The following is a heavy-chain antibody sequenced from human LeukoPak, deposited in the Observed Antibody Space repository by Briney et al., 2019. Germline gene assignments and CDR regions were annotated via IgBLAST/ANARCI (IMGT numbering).Heavy chain of an antibody. V-gene: IGHV3-66*02. CDR3: ARDDSSGCWGYFQH. D-gene: IGHD3-22*01. J-gene: IGHJ1*01. CDR1: GFTVSSNY. Sequence: GGSLRLSCAASGFTVSSNYMSWVRQAPGKGLEWVSVIYSGGSTYYADSVKGRFTISRDNSKNTLYLQMNSLRAEDTAVYYCARDDSSGCWGYFQHWGQGTLVTVSS. CDR2: IYSGGST.